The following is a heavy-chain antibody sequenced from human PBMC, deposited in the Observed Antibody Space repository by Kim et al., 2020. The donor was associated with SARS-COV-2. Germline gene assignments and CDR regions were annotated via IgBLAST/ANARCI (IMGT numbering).Heavy chain of an antibody. V-gene: IGHV3-64D*06. D-gene: IGHD6-13*01. CDR1: GFTFSDYT. CDR3: VKTRFSTSFFLFDS. J-gene: IGHJ4*02. CDR2: ISSNGGST. Sequence: GGSLRLSCSASGFTFSDYTMHWVRQAPGKGLEYVSAISSNGGSTYYADSVKGRFTISRDNSKSTLYLQMSSLRDEDTAVYYCVKTRFSTSFFLFDSWGQGTPVTVSS.